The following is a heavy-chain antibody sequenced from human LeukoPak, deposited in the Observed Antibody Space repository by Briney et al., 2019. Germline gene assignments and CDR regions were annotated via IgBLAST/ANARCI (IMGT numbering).Heavy chain of an antibody. CDR2: INPNSGGT. V-gene: IGHV1-2*02. Sequence: PGGSLRLSCAASGFTFSSYAMHWVRQAPGKGLEWMGWINPNSGGTNYAQKFQGRVTMTRDTSISTAYMELSRLRSDDTAVYYCARGRRGDYYDSSGPPKFGMDVWGQGTTVTVSS. J-gene: IGHJ6*02. D-gene: IGHD3-22*01. CDR1: GFTFSSYA. CDR3: ARGRRGDYYDSSGPPKFGMDV.